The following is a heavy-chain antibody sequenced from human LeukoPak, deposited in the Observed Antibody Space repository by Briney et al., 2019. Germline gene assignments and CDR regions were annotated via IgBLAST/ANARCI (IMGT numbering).Heavy chain of an antibody. CDR3: ARAGWGGYFDY. Sequence: GGSLRLSCAASGFTFSSYWMSWVRQAPGKGLEWVANIKRDGSEKYYVDSVKGRFTISRDNAKNSLYLQMNSLKAEDTAVYYCARAGWGGYFDYWGQGTLVTVSS. CDR1: GFTFSSYW. CDR2: IKRDGSEK. V-gene: IGHV3-7*01. D-gene: IGHD1-1*01. J-gene: IGHJ4*02.